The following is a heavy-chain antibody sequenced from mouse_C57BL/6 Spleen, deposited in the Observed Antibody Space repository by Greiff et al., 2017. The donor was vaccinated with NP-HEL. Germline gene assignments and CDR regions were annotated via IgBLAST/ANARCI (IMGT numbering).Heavy chain of an antibody. CDR3: ARDDYDGSY. CDR1: GFTFSSYA. D-gene: IGHD2-4*01. J-gene: IGHJ4*01. CDR2: ISDGGSYT. V-gene: IGHV5-4*01. Sequence: EVQLVESGGGLVKPGGSLKLSCAASGFTFSSYAMSWVRQTPEKRLEWVATISDGGSYTYYPGNVKGRFTISRDNAKNNLYLQMSHLKSEDTAMYYCARDDYDGSYWGQGTSVTVSS.